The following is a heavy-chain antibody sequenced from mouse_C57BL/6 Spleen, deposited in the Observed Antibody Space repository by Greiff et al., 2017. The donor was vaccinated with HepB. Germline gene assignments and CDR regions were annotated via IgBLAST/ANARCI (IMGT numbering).Heavy chain of an antibody. CDR3: ARDYGNWDAMDY. V-gene: IGHV1-76*01. CDR1: GYTFTDYY. CDR2: IYPGSGNT. J-gene: IGHJ4*01. D-gene: IGHD2-1*01. Sequence: QVQLQQSGAELVRPGASVKLSCKASGYTFTDYYINWVKQRPGQGLEWIARIYPGSGNTYYNEKFKGKATLTAEKSSSTAYMQLSSLTSEDSAVYFCARDYGNWDAMDYWGQGTSVTVSS.